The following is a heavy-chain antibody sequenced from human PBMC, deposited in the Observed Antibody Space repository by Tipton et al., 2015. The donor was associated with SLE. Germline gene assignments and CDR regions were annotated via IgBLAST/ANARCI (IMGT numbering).Heavy chain of an antibody. J-gene: IGHJ6*03. CDR3: AREGLGTSYYYYMDV. D-gene: IGHD7-27*01. V-gene: IGHV4-59*12. CDR2: VSDSGAT. CDR1: GAFISNKY. Sequence: TLSLTCTVSGAFISNKYWSWIRQPPGKGLEWIGYVSDSGATNYSPSLKSRVTISVDTPKNQFSLRLNSVTAADTAVYYCAREGLGTSYYYYMDVWGKGTTVTVSS.